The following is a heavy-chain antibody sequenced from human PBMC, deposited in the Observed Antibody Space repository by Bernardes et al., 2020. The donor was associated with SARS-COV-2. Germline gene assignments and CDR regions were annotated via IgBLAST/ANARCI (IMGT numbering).Heavy chain of an antibody. V-gene: IGHV1-18*01. CDR1: GYTFTSYG. J-gene: IGHJ3*02. Sequence: ASVKVSCKASGYTFTSYGISWVRQAPGQGLEWMGWISAYKSNTNYAQKLQGRVTMTKDTSTSTAYMELRSLRSDDTAVYYCARQSRLERRLDPLADAFDIWGQGTVVTVSS. CDR2: ISAYKSNT. D-gene: IGHD1-1*01. CDR3: ARQSRLERRLDPLADAFDI.